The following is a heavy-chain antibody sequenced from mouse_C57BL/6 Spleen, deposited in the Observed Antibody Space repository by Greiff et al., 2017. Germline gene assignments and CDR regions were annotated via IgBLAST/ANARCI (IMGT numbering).Heavy chain of an antibody. J-gene: IGHJ4*01. CDR1: GFTFSDYG. Sequence: EVKLVESGGGLVKPGGSLKLSCAASGFTFSDYGMHWVRQAPEKGLEWVAYISSGSSTIYYADTVKGRFTISRDNAKKTLFLQMTSLRSEDTAMYYCARPGVTTYYAMGYWGQGASVTVSS. D-gene: IGHD2-12*01. CDR2: ISSGSSTI. V-gene: IGHV5-17*01. CDR3: ARPGVTTYYAMGY.